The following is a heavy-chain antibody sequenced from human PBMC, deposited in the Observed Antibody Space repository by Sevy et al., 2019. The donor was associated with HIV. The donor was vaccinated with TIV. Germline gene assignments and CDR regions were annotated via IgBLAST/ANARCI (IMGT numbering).Heavy chain of an antibody. CDR2: ISGTGGST. CDR1: GFTFSSFG. V-gene: IGHV3-23*01. CDR3: AKDGGRNWDQFFFDY. Sequence: GGSLRLSCEASGFTFSSFGMSWVRQAPGMGLEWVSGISGTGGSTYYADSVKGRFTISRDNSKNTLYIHMISLRAEDTAVYYCAKDGGRNWDQFFFDYWGQRTLVTVSS. D-gene: IGHD7-27*01. J-gene: IGHJ4*02.